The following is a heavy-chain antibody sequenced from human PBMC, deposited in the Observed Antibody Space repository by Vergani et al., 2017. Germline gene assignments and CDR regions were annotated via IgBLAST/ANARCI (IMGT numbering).Heavy chain of an antibody. CDR2: INTYNGNT. V-gene: IGHV1-18*01. CDR1: GYTFTSYG. J-gene: IGHJ6*02. Sequence: QVQLVQSGVEVKKPGASVKVSCKASGYTFTSYGISWVRQAPGQGLEWMGWINTYNGNTNYAQKVQGRVTMNTDTSTRTAYMELRSLRSDDTAVYYCARDVRMTPSYGLDVWGQGTTVTVSS. D-gene: IGHD2-8*01. CDR3: ARDVRMTPSYGLDV.